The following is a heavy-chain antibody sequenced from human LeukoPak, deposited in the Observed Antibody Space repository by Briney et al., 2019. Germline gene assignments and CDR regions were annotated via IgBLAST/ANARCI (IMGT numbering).Heavy chain of an antibody. V-gene: IGHV3-53*01. CDR2: IYSGGST. J-gene: IGHJ4*02. D-gene: IGHD6-19*01. Sequence: GGSLRLSCAASGFTVSSNYMSWVRQAPGKGLEWVSVIYSGGSTYYADSVKGRFTISRDNSKNTLYLQMDSLRAEDTAVYYCARGVAARAVVGYYFDYWGQGTLVTVSP. CDR1: GFTVSSNY. CDR3: ARGVAARAVVGYYFDY.